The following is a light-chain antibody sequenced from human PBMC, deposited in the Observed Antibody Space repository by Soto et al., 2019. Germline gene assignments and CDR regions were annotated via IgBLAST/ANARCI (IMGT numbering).Light chain of an antibody. CDR2: DAS. CDR3: QQYGTSAYT. CDR1: QSVSSSY. J-gene: IGKJ4*01. V-gene: IGKV3-20*01. Sequence: EIVLTQSPGTLSLSPGERATLSCRASQSVSSSYLAWYQQKPGQAPRLLIYDASSRATGIPDRFSGSGSGTDFTLTISMLEAEDFAVYCCQQYGTSAYTFGGGTKVEI.